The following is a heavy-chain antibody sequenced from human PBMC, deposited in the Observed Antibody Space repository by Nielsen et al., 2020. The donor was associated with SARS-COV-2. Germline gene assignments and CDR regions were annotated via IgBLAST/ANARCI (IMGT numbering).Heavy chain of an antibody. V-gene: IGHV3-7*01. Sequence: AGSLRLSCAASGFTFSSYWMSWVRQAPGKGLEWVANIKQDGSEKYYVDSVKGRFTISRDNAKNSLYLQMNSLRAEDTAVYYCARDSPYYYDSSGYQAYWGQGTLVTVSS. J-gene: IGHJ4*02. CDR2: IKQDGSEK. CDR1: GFTFSSYW. D-gene: IGHD3-22*01. CDR3: ARDSPYYYDSSGYQAY.